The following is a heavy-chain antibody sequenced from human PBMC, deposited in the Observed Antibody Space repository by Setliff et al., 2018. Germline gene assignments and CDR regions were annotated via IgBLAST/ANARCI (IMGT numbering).Heavy chain of an antibody. J-gene: IGHJ3*02. D-gene: IGHD6-19*01. V-gene: IGHV1-46*03. Sequence: RASVKVSCKASGYTLSKYYMHWVRQAPGQGLEWMGIINPSGGLTKYARKFQGRVTMARETSTSTVYMELSGLRSEDTAVYYCARVYLAGSGWDKANALDIWGQGTMVTVSS. CDR1: GYTLSKYY. CDR3: ARVYLAGSGWDKANALDI. CDR2: INPSGGLT.